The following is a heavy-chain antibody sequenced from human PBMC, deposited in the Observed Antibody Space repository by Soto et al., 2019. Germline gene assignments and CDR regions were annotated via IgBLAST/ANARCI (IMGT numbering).Heavy chain of an antibody. V-gene: IGHV3-15*07. Sequence: EVQLVESGGGLVKPGESLRLSCAASGFIFNNAWMNWVRQAPGKGLEWVGRIKSKTDGGTTDYAAPVTGRFIVSRADSKSTLYLQMNSLKTEDTAVYYCTTDRFWGQGTLVTVSS. CDR2: IKSKTDGGTT. CDR1: GFIFNNAW. J-gene: IGHJ4*02. CDR3: TTDRF.